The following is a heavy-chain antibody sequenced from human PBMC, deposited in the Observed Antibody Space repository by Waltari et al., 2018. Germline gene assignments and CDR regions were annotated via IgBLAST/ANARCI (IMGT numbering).Heavy chain of an antibody. J-gene: IGHJ2*01. V-gene: IGHV4-39*01. CDR1: GGSLSTSAYY. D-gene: IGHD5-12*01. Sequence: QLQLQESGPGLVKPSETLSLTCTVSGGSLSTSAYYWGWLRQPPGKVLEWIANIFYSGKSDYNPSLKSRLTISVDTSKNQFSLNLSSVTAADTAVYYCARLRAGGYDYWYLDVWGRGTLVTVSS. CDR3: ARLRAGGYDYWYLDV. CDR2: IFYSGKS.